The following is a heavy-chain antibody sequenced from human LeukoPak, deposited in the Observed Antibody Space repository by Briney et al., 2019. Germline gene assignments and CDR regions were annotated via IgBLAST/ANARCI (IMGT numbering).Heavy chain of an antibody. CDR1: GFTFSSSA. J-gene: IGHJ4*02. D-gene: IGHD5-24*01. CDR2: IGGSGGDT. CDR3: AKSRDGYNPDQFDY. V-gene: IGHV3-23*01. Sequence: SGGSLRLSCAASGFTFSSSAVSWVRQAPGKGLEWVSGIGGSGGDTFYADSVRGRFTVSRDNSKNTLFLQIDSLRTEDTAVYYCAKSRDGYNPDQFDYWGQGTLVTVSS.